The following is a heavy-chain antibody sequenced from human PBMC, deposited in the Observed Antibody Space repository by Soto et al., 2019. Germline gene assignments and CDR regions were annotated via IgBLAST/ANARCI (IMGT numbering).Heavy chain of an antibody. V-gene: IGHV4-4*07. CDR2: IYTSGST. D-gene: IGHD5-18*01. J-gene: IGHJ4*02. Sequence: SETLSLTCSVSGTSVSNYYWSWIRQPAGKGLEHIGRIYTSGSTSYNPSLKSRVTMSMDTSQTQIYLNLTSVTAADTAVYYCARGGIQLSYAFDYWGQGXLVTVYS. CDR3: ARGGIQLSYAFDY. CDR1: GTSVSNYY.